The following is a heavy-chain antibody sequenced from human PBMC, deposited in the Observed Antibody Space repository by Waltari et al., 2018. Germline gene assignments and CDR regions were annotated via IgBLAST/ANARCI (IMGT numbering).Heavy chain of an antibody. D-gene: IGHD3-22*01. J-gene: IGHJ6*02. CDR2: INHDGSRT. CDR3: VRDRSSGNVGPYYGMDV. V-gene: IGHV3-74*01. CDR1: GFTFSRFW. Sequence: EVQLVESGGGLVQPGGSLRPSCAASGFTFSRFWMHWVRQAPGKGPVWVARINHDGSRTSYGDSVKGRFTISRNNAKNTMYLQMNTLRVEDTAVYYCVRDRSSGNVGPYYGMDVWGQGTTVTVSS.